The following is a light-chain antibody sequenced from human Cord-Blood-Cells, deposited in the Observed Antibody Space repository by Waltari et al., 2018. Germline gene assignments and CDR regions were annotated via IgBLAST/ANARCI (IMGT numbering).Light chain of an antibody. V-gene: IGLV2-8*01. Sequence: QSALTQPPSASGSPGQSVTISCTGTSSDVGGSNYVSWYQQHPGKAPKRIIYEVSKRPSGVPERFSGSKSGNTASLTVSGLQAEDEADYYCSSYAGSNVVFGGGTKLTVL. CDR3: SSYAGSNVV. J-gene: IGLJ2*01. CDR2: EVS. CDR1: SSDVGGSNY.